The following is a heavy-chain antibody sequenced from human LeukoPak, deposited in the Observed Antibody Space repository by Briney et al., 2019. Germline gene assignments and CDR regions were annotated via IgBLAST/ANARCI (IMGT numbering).Heavy chain of an antibody. CDR1: GYTFTGYY. J-gene: IGHJ4*02. CDR2: INPNTGGT. V-gene: IGHV1-2*02. Sequence: ASVKVSCKASGYTFTGYYIHWVRQGPGQGLEWVGWINPNTGGTIYAQKFQGRVTMTRDTSVSTAYMELSSLRSDDTAVYYCARGEVVEEYYFDYWGQGTLVTVSS. D-gene: IGHD2-15*01. CDR3: ARGEVVEEYYFDY.